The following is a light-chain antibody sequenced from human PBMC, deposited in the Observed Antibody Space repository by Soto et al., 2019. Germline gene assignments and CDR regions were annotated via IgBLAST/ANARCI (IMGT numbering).Light chain of an antibody. CDR3: QSYDSSLSAYV. J-gene: IGLJ1*01. V-gene: IGLV1-44*01. CDR1: SSNIGSNF. Sequence: QSVLTQPPSASGTPGQRVIISCSGRSSNIGSNFVSWYRQLPGTAPKLLIYGNDQRPSGVPDRFSGSKSGTSASLAIGGLHSEDEATYYCQSYDSSLSAYVFGPGTKVTVL. CDR2: GND.